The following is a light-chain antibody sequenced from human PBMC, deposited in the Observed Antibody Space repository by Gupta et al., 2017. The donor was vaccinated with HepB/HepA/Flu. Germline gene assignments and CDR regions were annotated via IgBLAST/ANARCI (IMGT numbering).Light chain of an antibody. CDR3: CSYAGSYTWV. V-gene: IGLV2-11*01. J-gene: IGLJ3*02. CDR2: DVS. Sequence: QSALTQPRSVSESPGQTVTISCTGTSSDVGSYNYVSWYQQHPDEAPKVMIYDVSKRPSGVPDRFSGSKSGNTASLTISGLQAEEEADYYCCSYAGSYTWVFGGGTKLTVL. CDR1: SSDVGSYNY.